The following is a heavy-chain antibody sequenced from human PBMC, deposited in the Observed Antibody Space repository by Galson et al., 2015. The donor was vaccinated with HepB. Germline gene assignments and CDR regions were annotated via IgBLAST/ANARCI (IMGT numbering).Heavy chain of an antibody. V-gene: IGHV3-23*01. CDR2: ISGSGGST. Sequence: SLRLSCAASGFTFSSYAMSWVRQAPGKGLEWVSAISGSGGSTNYADSVKGRFTISRDNSKNTLYLQMNSLRAEDTAVYYCAKCGFGERGVIYYGMDVWGQGTTVTVSS. CDR1: GFTFSSYA. J-gene: IGHJ6*02. D-gene: IGHD3-10*01. CDR3: AKCGFGERGVIYYGMDV.